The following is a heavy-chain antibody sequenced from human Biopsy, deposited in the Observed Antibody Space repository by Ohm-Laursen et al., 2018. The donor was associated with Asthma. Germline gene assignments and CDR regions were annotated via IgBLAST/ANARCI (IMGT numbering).Heavy chain of an antibody. CDR1: GYTFINYA. Sequence: SVNVSCKASGYTFINYAIHWVRQAPGQRLGWMGLINAGNGNTKYSQKFQGRVTITRDTSASTAYMYLSSLRSEDTAVYYCARTYYDFLTGQVNDVFAIWGQGTMVTVSS. CDR3: ARTYYDFLTGQVNDVFAI. V-gene: IGHV1-3*01. J-gene: IGHJ3*02. CDR2: INAGNGNT. D-gene: IGHD3-9*01.